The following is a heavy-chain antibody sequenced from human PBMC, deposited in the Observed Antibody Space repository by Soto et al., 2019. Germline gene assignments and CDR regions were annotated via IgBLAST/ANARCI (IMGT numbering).Heavy chain of an antibody. Sequence: PGGSLRLSCAASGFTFSDYYMSWIRQAPGKGLEWVSYISSSSSYTNYADSVKGRFTISRDNAKNSLYPQMNSLRAEDTAVYYCARAALGYSSSWYFDYWGQGTLVTVSS. V-gene: IGHV3-11*06. D-gene: IGHD6-13*01. CDR2: ISSSSSYT. CDR1: GFTFSDYY. CDR3: ARAALGYSSSWYFDY. J-gene: IGHJ4*02.